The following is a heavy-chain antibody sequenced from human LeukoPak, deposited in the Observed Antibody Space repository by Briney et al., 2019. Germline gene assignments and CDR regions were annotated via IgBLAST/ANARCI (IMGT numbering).Heavy chain of an antibody. V-gene: IGHV4-34*01. CDR2: INHSGST. CDR3: ARHDIVVVPAAIDY. CDR1: GGSFSGYY. D-gene: IGHD2-2*01. Sequence: SETLSLTCAVYGGSFSGYYWSWIRQPPGKGLEWIGEINHSGSTNYNPSLKSRVTISVDTSKNQFSLKLSSVTAADTAVYYCARHDIVVVPAAIDYWAREPWSPSPQ. J-gene: IGHJ4*02.